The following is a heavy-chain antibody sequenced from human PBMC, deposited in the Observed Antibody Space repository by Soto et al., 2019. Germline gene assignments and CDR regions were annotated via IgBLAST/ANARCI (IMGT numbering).Heavy chain of an antibody. CDR1: GGSFSNFG. V-gene: IGHV1-69*13. CDR2: TVPVFGRP. CDR3: AREGSGYNF. J-gene: IGHJ4*02. Sequence: SVKVSCKASGGSFSNFGISWVRQAPGQGLEWMGGTVPVFGRPNYAQRFRGRLTITADESTSTGYMELISLRSDDTAVYYCAREGSGYNFWGQGTQVTVSS. D-gene: IGHD5-12*01.